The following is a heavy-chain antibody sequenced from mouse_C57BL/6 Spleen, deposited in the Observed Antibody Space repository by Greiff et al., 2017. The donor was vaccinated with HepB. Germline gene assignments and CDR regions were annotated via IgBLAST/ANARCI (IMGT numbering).Heavy chain of an antibody. CDR2: ISYDGSN. V-gene: IGHV3-6*01. Sequence: EVQLQQSGPGLVKPSQSLSLTCSVTGYSITSGYYWNWIRQFPGNKLEWMGYISYDGSNNYNPSLKNRISITRDTSKNQFFLKLNSVTTEDTATYYCARGDFLSAMDYWGQGTSVTVSS. J-gene: IGHJ4*01. D-gene: IGHD3-3*01. CDR3: ARGDFLSAMDY. CDR1: GYSITSGYY.